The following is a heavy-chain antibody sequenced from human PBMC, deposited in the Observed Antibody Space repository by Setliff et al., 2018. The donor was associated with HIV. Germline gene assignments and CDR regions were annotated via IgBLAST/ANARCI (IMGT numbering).Heavy chain of an antibody. CDR3: ASPRSAGTYQGAFYYFLHV. CDR2: FLAVLRKP. J-gene: IGHJ6*03. CDR1: GDTFKGYA. Sequence: SVKVSCKASGDTFKGYAFTWVRQAPGQGLEWMGDFLAVLRKPTHAVRFQDRLTITADESTSTAYMELRDLRPEDTAVYFCASPRSAGTYQGAFYYFLHVWGKGTTVTVS. D-gene: IGHD2-15*01. V-gene: IGHV1-69*13.